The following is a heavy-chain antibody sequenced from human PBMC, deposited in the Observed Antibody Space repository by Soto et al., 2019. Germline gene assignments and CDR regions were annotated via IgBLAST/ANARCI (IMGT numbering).Heavy chain of an antibody. D-gene: IGHD2-15*01. CDR1: GFTFSSYG. V-gene: IGHV3-30*18. Sequence: PGGSLRLSCAASGFTFSSYGMHWVRQAPGKGLEWVAVISYDGSNKYYADSVKGRFTISRDNSKNTLYLQMNSLRAEDTAVYYCAKDRGRYCSGGSCYLFDYWGQGIMVTVS. CDR3: AKDRGRYCSGGSCYLFDY. CDR2: ISYDGSNK. J-gene: IGHJ4*02.